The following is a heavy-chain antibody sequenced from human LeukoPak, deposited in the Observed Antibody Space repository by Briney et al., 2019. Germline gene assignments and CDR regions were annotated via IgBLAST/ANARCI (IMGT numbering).Heavy chain of an antibody. V-gene: IGHV3-48*01. CDR3: ARDYYDSSGKTGIDY. J-gene: IGHJ4*02. CDR2: ISSSSSTI. D-gene: IGHD3-22*01. CDR1: GFTFSSYS. Sequence: GGSLRLSCAASGFTFSSYSMNWVRQAPGKGLEWVSYISSSSSTIYYADSVKGRFTISRDNAKTSLYLQMNSLRAEDTAVYYCARDYYDSSGKTGIDYWGQGTLVTVSS.